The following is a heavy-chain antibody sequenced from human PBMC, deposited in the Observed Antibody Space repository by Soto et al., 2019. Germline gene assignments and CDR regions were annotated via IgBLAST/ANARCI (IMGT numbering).Heavy chain of an antibody. J-gene: IGHJ2*01. CDR3: FFFFQAEDGIRDTVPVSAFLLNRSSDL. Sequence: PEKGLEWVSSISSGSSYIYYADSVKVRFTISRDNAKNSLYMQMTRLRAEDTAVYYCFFFFQAEDGIRDTVPVSAFLLNRSSDL. CDR2: ISSGSSYI. D-gene: IGHD2-15*01. V-gene: IGHV3-21*06.